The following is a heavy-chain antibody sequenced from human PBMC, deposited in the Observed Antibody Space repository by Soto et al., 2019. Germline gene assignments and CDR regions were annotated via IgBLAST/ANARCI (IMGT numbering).Heavy chain of an antibody. CDR3: AKIGDSSSVSLPLVLLDH. D-gene: IGHD6-6*01. Sequence: GGSLRLSCAASGFTFSTYAMSWVRQSPGKGLEWVSAIPGSSISTYYAGSVKGRFTISRDNSKNTLYLQMNSLRVEDTAVYYCAKIGDSSSVSLPLVLLDHWGQGALVTVSS. V-gene: IGHV3-23*01. J-gene: IGHJ4*02. CDR1: GFTFSTYA. CDR2: IPGSSIST.